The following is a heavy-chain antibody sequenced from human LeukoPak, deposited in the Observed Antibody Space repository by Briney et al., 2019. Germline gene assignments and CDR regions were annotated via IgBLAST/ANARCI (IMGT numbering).Heavy chain of an antibody. J-gene: IGHJ4*02. D-gene: IGHD6-6*01. Sequence: PSETLSLTCTVSGGSISSYYWSWIRQPAGKGLEWIGYVYYTESTNYNPSLKSRVTMFEDKSKNQFSLRLYSVTVADTAVYYCARHFAYSSSSYFDYWGQGSLVTVSS. CDR1: GGSISSYY. CDR3: ARHFAYSSSSYFDY. CDR2: VYYTEST. V-gene: IGHV4-59*08.